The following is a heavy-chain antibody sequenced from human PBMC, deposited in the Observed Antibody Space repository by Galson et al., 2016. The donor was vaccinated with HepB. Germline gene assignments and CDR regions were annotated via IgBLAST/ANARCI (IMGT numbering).Heavy chain of an antibody. J-gene: IGHJ3*02. CDR3: ARWRGLTGNAFDI. CDR2: IDDSGGP. D-gene: IGHD7-27*01. V-gene: IGHV4-59*02. Sequence: ETLSLTCTVSGGSVSSFSWIWIRQSPGRGLEWIGFIDDSGGPKYNAALKSRVTTSVDTFKNQFSLKMSSVTAADTAVYFCARWRGLTGNAFDIWGQGTMVTVSS. CDR1: GGSVSSFS.